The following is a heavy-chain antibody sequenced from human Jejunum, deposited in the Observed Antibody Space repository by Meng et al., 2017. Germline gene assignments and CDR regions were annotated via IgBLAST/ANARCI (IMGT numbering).Heavy chain of an antibody. V-gene: IGHV4-34*02. CDR1: GGSISGYF. Sequence: VRLQQWGAGLLKPSETLSLTGAVYGGSISGYFWSWIRQAPGEGLEWVGEFTRGGTTNYNPSLKSRVTISADTSKNQFSLTLSSVSAADTAVYYCARHEVDFDNWGQGTLVTVSS. CDR3: ARHEVDFDN. CDR2: FTRGGTT. D-gene: IGHD1-26*01. J-gene: IGHJ4*02.